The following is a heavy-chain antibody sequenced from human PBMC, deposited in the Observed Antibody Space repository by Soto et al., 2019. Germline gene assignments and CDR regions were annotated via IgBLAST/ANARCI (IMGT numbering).Heavy chain of an antibody. Sequence: QVQLVQSGAEVKKPGSSVKVSCKASGGTFSSSTISWVRQAPGQGLEWMGRIIPIVGIADYAQKFQGRVTLNADKSTSTVSMELSGLRSEDTAVYSCARVGYIDSWTLDYWGQGTLVTVSS. CDR2: IIPIVGIA. D-gene: IGHD6-13*01. CDR1: GGTFSSST. CDR3: ARVGYIDSWTLDY. V-gene: IGHV1-69*02. J-gene: IGHJ4*02.